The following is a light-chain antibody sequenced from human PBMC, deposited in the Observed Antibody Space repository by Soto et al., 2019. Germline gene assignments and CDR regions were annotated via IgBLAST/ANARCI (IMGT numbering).Light chain of an antibody. V-gene: IGKV3-20*01. CDR3: HQYGSSPRT. J-gene: IGKJ2*01. CDR2: GAS. CDR1: QSVSRTY. Sequence: EIVLTQSPGTLSLSPGERATLSCRASQSVSRTYLGWYQQKPGQAPRLLIYGASSRATGIPDRFSGSGSGTGFTLTISRLEPEDFAVYYCHQYGSSPRTFGQGTRLEIK.